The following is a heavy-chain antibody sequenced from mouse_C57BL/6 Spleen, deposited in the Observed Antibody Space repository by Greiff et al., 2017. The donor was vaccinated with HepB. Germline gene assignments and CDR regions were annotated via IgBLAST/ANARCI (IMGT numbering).Heavy chain of an antibody. V-gene: IGHV5-17*01. CDR1: GFTFSDYG. Sequence: EVKVEESGGGLVKPGGSLKLSCAASGFTFSDYGMHWVRQAPEKGLEWVAYISSGSSTIYYADTVKGRVTISRDNAKNTLFLQMTSLRSEDTAMYYCAAMVTTSRAMDYWGQGTSVTVSS. J-gene: IGHJ4*01. D-gene: IGHD2-2*01. CDR3: AAMVTTSRAMDY. CDR2: ISSGSSTI.